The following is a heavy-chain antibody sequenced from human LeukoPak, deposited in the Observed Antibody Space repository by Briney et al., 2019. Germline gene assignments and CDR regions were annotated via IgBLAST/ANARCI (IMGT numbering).Heavy chain of an antibody. J-gene: IGHJ4*02. Sequence: GGSLRLSCAGSGFTFTNYWMNWVRQAPGKGLEWVANIKEDGSQIYYVDSVKGRFTISRDNAKNSVYLQMNTLRAEDTAVYYCAGSRGWLFDYWGQGTLVAVSS. D-gene: IGHD6-19*01. CDR3: AGSRGWLFDY. V-gene: IGHV3-7*01. CDR1: GFTFTNYW. CDR2: IKEDGSQI.